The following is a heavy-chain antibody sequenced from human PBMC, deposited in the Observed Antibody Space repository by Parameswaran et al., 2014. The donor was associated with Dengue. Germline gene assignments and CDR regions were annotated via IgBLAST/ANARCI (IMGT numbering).Heavy chain of an antibody. CDR3: ARGLMVRGVINPHFDY. CDR1: GGSFSGYY. CDR2: INHSGST. V-gene: IGHV4-34*01. D-gene: IGHD3-10*01. Sequence: ASETLSLTCAVYGGSFSGYYWSWIRQPPGKGLEWIGKINHSGSTNYNPSLKSRVTISVDTSKNQFSLKLSSVTAADTAVYYCARGLMVRGVINPHFDYWGQGTLVTVSS. J-gene: IGHJ4*02.